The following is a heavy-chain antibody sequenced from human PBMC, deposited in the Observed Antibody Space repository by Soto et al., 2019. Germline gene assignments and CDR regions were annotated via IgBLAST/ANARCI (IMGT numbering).Heavy chain of an antibody. D-gene: IGHD2-21*01. CDR3: AKVRVGIDVDFDY. CDR1: GFTFSNSA. Sequence: EVQLLESGGGLVQPGGSVRLSCAASGFTFSNSAMTWVRQAPAKGLEWVSTIRDSDSGGSTFYADSVKGRFTISRDDSKNTLYLQMSSLRAEDTAMYYCAKVRVGIDVDFDYWGQGALVTVSS. J-gene: IGHJ4*02. CDR2: IRDSDSGGST. V-gene: IGHV3-23*01.